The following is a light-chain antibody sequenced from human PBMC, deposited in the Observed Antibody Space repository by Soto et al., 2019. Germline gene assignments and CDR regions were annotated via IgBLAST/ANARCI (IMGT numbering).Light chain of an antibody. J-gene: IGKJ2*01. Sequence: DIQMTQSPSSVSASVGDRVTITCRASQGLSSWVAWFQQKPGKAPKLLIYAASTLQSGVPSRFSASGSGTDFILTISSLQPEDVATYYCQQANSFPYSFGQGTKLEIK. CDR1: QGLSSW. CDR3: QQANSFPYS. V-gene: IGKV1-12*01. CDR2: AAS.